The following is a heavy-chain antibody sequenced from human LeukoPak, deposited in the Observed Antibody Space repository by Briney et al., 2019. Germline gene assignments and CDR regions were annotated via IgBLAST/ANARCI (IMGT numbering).Heavy chain of an antibody. J-gene: IGHJ5*02. Sequence: PSETLSLTCAVSGGSISSYYWSCIRQPPGKGLGWIGYIYYSGSTNYNPSLKSRVTISVDTSKNQFSLKLSSVTAADTAVYYCARGVVAARFWFDPWGQGTLVTVSS. CDR2: IYYSGST. CDR1: GGSISSYY. CDR3: ARGVVAARFWFDP. V-gene: IGHV4-59*01. D-gene: IGHD2-15*01.